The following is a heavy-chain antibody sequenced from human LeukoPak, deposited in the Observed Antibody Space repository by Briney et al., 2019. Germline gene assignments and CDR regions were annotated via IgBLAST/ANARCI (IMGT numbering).Heavy chain of an antibody. J-gene: IGHJ4*02. CDR1: GFTFGDYA. D-gene: IGHD2-15*01. CDR2: IRSKAYGGTT. Sequence: GGSLRLSCTASGFTFGDYAMSWARQAPGKGLEWVGFIRSKAYGGTTEYAASVKGRFTISRDDSKSIAYLQMNSLKTEDTAVYYCTRGSVLGLSGYWGQGTLVTVSS. CDR3: TRGSVLGLSGY. V-gene: IGHV3-49*04.